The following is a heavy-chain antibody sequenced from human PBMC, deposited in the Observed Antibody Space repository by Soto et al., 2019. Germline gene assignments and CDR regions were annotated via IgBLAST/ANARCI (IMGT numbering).Heavy chain of an antibody. V-gene: IGHV1-18*04. CDR1: GYTFTSYG. J-gene: IGHJ6*02. CDR2: ISAYKGNT. Sequence: QVQLVQSGAEVKKPGASVKVSCKASGYTFTSYGISWVRQAPGQGLEWMGWISAYKGNTNYAQKLQGRVTMTTDTSTSTAYMELRSLRSDDTAVYYCARTRIWVGAAAAYPYGMDVWGQGTTVTVSS. D-gene: IGHD6-13*01. CDR3: ARTRIWVGAAAAYPYGMDV.